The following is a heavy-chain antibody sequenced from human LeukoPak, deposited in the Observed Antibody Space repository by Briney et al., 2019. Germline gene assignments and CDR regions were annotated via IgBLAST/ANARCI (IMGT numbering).Heavy chain of an antibody. CDR1: GGSISSSSHY. V-gene: IGHV4-39*01. CDR2: IYYSGAT. Sequence: SETLSLTCTVSGGSISSSSHYWGWIRQPPGKGLEWIGSIYYSGATYYNPSLKSRVTISVDTSKNQFSRKLSSVTAADTAVYHCARHSSVTTFVFDYWGQGTPVTVSS. J-gene: IGHJ4*02. D-gene: IGHD4-17*01. CDR3: ARHSSVTTFVFDY.